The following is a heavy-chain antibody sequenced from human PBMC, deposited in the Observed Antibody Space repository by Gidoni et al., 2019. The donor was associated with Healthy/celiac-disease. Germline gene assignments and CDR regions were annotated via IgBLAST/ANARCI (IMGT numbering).Heavy chain of an antibody. D-gene: IGHD3-3*01. CDR3: ARVGRNYDFWSGYLDAFDI. V-gene: IGHV4-4*07. CDR2: IYTSGST. J-gene: IGHJ3*02. CDR1: GGSISSYY. Sequence: QVQLQESGPGLVKPSETLSLTCTVSGGSISSYYWSWIRQPAGKGLEWIGRIYTSGSTNYNPSLKSRVTMSVDTSKNQFSLKLSSVTAADTAVYYCARVGRNYDFWSGYLDAFDIWGQGTMVTVSS.